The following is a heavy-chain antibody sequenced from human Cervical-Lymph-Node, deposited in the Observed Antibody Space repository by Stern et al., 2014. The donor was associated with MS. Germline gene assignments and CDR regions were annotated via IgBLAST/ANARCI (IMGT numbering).Heavy chain of an antibody. CDR1: GDTFSSYA. Sequence: QLVQSGAEVKKPGSSVKVSCKASGDTFSSYAINWVRQVPGQGLEWMGRIAPVFGTTNYAQKFHGRITITADKSTNTAYMELMTLRSEDTAVYYCARGGGLVGYFDYWGQGTLVSVSS. D-gene: IGHD1-26*01. CDR2: IAPVFGTT. CDR3: ARGGGLVGYFDY. J-gene: IGHJ4*02. V-gene: IGHV1-69*06.